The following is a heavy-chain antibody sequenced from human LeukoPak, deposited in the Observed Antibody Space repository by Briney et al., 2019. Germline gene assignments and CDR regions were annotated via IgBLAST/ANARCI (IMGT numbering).Heavy chain of an antibody. Sequence: PGGSLRLSCAASGFTFSSYAMHWVRQAPGKGLEWVAVISYDGSNKYYADSVKGRFTISRDNSKNTLYLQMNSLRAEDTAVYYCARESPPELWFGELSNFDYWGQGTLVTVSS. D-gene: IGHD3-10*01. J-gene: IGHJ4*02. CDR2: ISYDGSNK. V-gene: IGHV3-30-3*01. CDR1: GFTFSSYA. CDR3: ARESPPELWFGELSNFDY.